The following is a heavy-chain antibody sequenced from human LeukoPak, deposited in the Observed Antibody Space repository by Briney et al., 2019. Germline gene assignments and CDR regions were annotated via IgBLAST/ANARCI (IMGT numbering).Heavy chain of an antibody. V-gene: IGHV1-46*02. Sequence: GASVEVSCKASGNSLNNYHMHWVRQAPGQGLEWLGIIRPGGDGPSYAQKFQGRVTMTRDMSTSTVYMELSSLTSDDTAVYYCGRDPTYRNYFDSWGQGTLVTVSS. CDR3: GRDPTYRNYFDS. D-gene: IGHD1-1*01. CDR2: IRPGGDGP. J-gene: IGHJ4*02. CDR1: GNSLNNYH.